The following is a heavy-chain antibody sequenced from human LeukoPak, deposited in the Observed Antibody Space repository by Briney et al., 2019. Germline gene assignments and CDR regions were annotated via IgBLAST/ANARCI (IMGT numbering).Heavy chain of an antibody. CDR3: AKEIDTLGTNAFDI. CDR1: GFTFDDYA. V-gene: IGHV3-43*02. Sequence: QSGGSLRLSCAASGFTFDDYAMHWVRPAPGKGLEWVSLISGDGGSTYYADSVRGRFTISRDNSKNSLYLQMDSLRTEDTAFYYCAKEIDTLGTNAFDIWGQGTMVTVSS. CDR2: ISGDGGST. D-gene: IGHD2-15*01. J-gene: IGHJ3*02.